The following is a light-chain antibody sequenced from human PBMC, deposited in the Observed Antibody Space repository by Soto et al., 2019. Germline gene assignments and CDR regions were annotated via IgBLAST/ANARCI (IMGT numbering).Light chain of an antibody. J-gene: IGKJ1*01. CDR2: GAS. V-gene: IGKV3-15*01. Sequence: DIVMTQSPATLSVSPGETATLSCRASQSVSSYLAWYQQKPGQAPRLLISGASTRATGFPVRFSGSGSGTEFTLTISSLQSEDFAIYYCQQYSRWPRTFGQGTRVEIK. CDR1: QSVSSY. CDR3: QQYSRWPRT.